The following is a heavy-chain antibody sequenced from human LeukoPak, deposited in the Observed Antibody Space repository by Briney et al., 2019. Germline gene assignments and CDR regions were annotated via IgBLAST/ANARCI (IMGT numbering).Heavy chain of an antibody. V-gene: IGHV3-23*01. CDR2: ISNNGGHT. Sequence: GGSLRLSCAASGFTFSSSAMSWVRQASGKGLEWVSAISNNGGHTYYADSVQGRFTISRDNSKSTLCLQMNSLRAEDTAVYYCAKQLGYCSDGSCYFPYWGQGTLVTVSS. J-gene: IGHJ4*02. CDR3: AKQLGYCSDGSCYFPY. D-gene: IGHD2-15*01. CDR1: GFTFSSSA.